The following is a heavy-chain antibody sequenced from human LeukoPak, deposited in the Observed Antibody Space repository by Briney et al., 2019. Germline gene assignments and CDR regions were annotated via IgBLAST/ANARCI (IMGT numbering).Heavy chain of an antibody. CDR1: GGTFSSYA. D-gene: IGHD5-12*01. J-gene: IGHJ6*03. CDR2: IIPIFGTA. Sequence: GASVKVSCKASGGTFSSYAISWVRQAPGQGLEWMGGIIPIFGTANYAQKFQGRVTITADESTSTAYMELSSLRSEDTAVYYCARGVNPMMVATWGLPSNYYYMDVWGKGTTVTVSS. CDR3: ARGVNPMMVATWGLPSNYYYMDV. V-gene: IGHV1-69*13.